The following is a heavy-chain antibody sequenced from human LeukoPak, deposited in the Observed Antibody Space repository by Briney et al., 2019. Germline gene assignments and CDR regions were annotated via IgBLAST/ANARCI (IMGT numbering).Heavy chain of an antibody. CDR3: AKPRTFYDILTASFQQ. D-gene: IGHD3-9*01. CDR2: ISYDGGEQ. J-gene: IGHJ1*01. CDR1: GFTFSKYG. V-gene: IGHV3-30*18. Sequence: PGGSLRLSCAASGFTFSKYGMHWVRQAPGKGLEWVAVISYDGGEQHYGDSVKGRFSISRDDSKSTIYLQMNSLTVEDTALYYCAKPRTFYDILTASFQQWGQGTWVSVSS.